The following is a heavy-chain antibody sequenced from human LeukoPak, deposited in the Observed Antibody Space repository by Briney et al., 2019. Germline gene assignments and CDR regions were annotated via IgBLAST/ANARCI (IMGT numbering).Heavy chain of an antibody. V-gene: IGHV2-70*11. CDR2: IDWDDDK. CDR1: GFSLSTSGMC. D-gene: IGHD5-24*01. Sequence: SGPTLVKPTQTLTLTCTFSGFSLSTSGMCVSWIRQPPGKALEWLARIDWDDDKYYSTSLKTRLTISKDTSRNQVVLTMTNMDPVDTATYYCAPIRVIEMATSGFDYWGQGTLVTVSS. CDR3: APIRVIEMATSGFDY. J-gene: IGHJ4*02.